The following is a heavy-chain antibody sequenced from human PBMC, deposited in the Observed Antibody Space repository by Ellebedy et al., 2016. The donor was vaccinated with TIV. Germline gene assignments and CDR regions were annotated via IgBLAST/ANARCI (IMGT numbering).Heavy chain of an antibody. CDR1: GGSVSSTRYY. CDR2: VDYRGSP. Sequence: MPSETLSFTCSVSGGSVSSTRYYWAWIRQPPGKGLEYIGSVDYRGSPYYNPSFKSRVTLSADTYKNQFSLNLRTVTAADTAVYYCARTDPWQPINDWGQGILVSVSS. CDR3: ARTDPWQPIND. J-gene: IGHJ4*02. D-gene: IGHD2-21*02. V-gene: IGHV4-39*01.